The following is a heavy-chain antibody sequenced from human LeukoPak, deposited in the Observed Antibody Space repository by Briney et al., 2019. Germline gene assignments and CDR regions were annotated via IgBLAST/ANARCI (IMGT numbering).Heavy chain of an antibody. D-gene: IGHD6-13*01. CDR3: ARAWDSSDAFDI. CDR1: GGSISSGGYY. J-gene: IGHJ3*02. Sequence: PSETLSLTCTVSGGSISSGGYYWSWIRQPPGKGLEWIGYIYHSGSTYYNPSLKSRVTISVDTSKNQFSLKLSSVTAADTAVYYCARAWDSSDAFDIWGQGTMVTVSS. V-gene: IGHV4-30-2*01. CDR2: IYHSGST.